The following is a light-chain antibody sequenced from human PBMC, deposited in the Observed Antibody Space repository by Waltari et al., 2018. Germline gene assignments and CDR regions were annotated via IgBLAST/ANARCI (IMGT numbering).Light chain of an antibody. CDR3: NSYTSSSTLWV. V-gene: IGLV2-14*01. CDR2: EVS. CDR1: SIDVGGSNH. Sequence: QSALTQPASVSGSPGQSITISCTGTSIDVGGSNHVSWYQQHPGKCPKLMIYEVSNRPSGVSHRFSGSKSGNTASLTISGLQAEDEADYYCNSYTSSSTLWVFGGGTKLTVL. J-gene: IGLJ3*02.